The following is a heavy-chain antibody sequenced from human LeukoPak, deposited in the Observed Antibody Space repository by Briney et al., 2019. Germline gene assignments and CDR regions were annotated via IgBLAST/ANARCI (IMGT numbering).Heavy chain of an antibody. Sequence: ASVKICCKVSGYTFTDYYMHWVQQAPGTGLEWMGLVDPEDGETIYAEKFQGRVTITANTSTDTAYMELSSLRSEDTAVYYCATAGISKCSSTSCYESIFNYYYYYMDVWGKGTTVTVSS. D-gene: IGHD2-2*01. CDR3: ATAGISKCSSTSCYESIFNYYYYYMDV. V-gene: IGHV1-69-2*01. CDR1: GYTFTDYY. J-gene: IGHJ6*03. CDR2: VDPEDGET.